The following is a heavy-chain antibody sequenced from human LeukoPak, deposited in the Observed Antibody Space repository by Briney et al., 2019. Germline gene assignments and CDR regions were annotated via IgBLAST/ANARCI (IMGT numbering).Heavy chain of an antibody. V-gene: IGHV5-51*01. D-gene: IGHD3-10*01. CDR2: IFPRDSDT. J-gene: IGHJ3*01. CDR3: ARPDGSGTYAFDV. CDR1: GYSFTTYW. Sequence: GESLKISCKGSGYSFTTYWIAWVRQMPGKGLEWMGFIFPRDSDTTYSPSLQGQVTISADKSINTAYLQWRSLKASDTAMYYCARPDGSGTYAFDVWGQGTMVTVS.